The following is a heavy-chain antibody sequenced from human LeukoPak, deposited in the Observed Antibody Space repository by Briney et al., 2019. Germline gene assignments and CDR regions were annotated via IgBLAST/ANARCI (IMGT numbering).Heavy chain of an antibody. D-gene: IGHD6-19*01. Sequence: GGSLRLSCAASGFTFSSFAMSWVRQAPGKGLDWVSSISGSGAGTYYADSVKGRFTISRDNSKNTLYLQMNSLRAEDTAVYYCAKSIAVAFYSWGQGTLVTISS. CDR2: ISGSGAGT. CDR3: AKSIAVAFYS. V-gene: IGHV3-23*01. CDR1: GFTFSSFA. J-gene: IGHJ4*02.